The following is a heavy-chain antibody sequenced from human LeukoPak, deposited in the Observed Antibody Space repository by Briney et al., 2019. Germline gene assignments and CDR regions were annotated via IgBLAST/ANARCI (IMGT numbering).Heavy chain of an antibody. CDR1: GYTFTSYG. V-gene: IGHV1-18*01. CDR3: ARDVYDYGGNSFDY. J-gene: IGHJ4*02. Sequence: ASVKVSCKASGYTFTSYGISWVRQAPGQGLEWMGWISTYSGTTNYAHNLQGRLTMTTDTSTSTAYMELRNLKSDDTAVYYCARDVYDYGGNSFDYWGQGTLVTVSS. CDR2: ISTYSGTT. D-gene: IGHD4-23*01.